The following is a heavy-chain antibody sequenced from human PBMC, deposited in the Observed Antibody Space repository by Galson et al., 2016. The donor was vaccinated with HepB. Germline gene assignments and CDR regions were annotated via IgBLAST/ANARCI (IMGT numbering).Heavy chain of an antibody. CDR3: ARDYGDSTGGF. V-gene: IGHV3-48*04. Sequence: SLRLSCAASGFTFSSYSVNWVRQAPGKGLEWVSYISSSSSTINYADSVKGRFTISRDNPANSVYLQMTSLRVEDTAVYYCARDYGDSTGGFWGRGTLVTVSS. D-gene: IGHD4-17*01. J-gene: IGHJ4*02. CDR2: ISSSSSTI. CDR1: GFTFSSYS.